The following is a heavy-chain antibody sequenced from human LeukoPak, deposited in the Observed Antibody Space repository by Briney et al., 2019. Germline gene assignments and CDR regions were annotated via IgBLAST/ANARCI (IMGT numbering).Heavy chain of an antibody. Sequence: GGSLRLSCAASGFTFSSHGMSWVRQAPGKGLEWVSTISGSGDNTYYADSVKGRFTISRDNSKNTLYLQMNSLRAEDTAVYYCAKGGYYYDSSGYYGYWGQGTLVTVSS. CDR3: AKGGYYYDSSGYYGY. CDR1: GFTFSSHG. J-gene: IGHJ4*02. V-gene: IGHV3-23*01. CDR2: ISGSGDNT. D-gene: IGHD3-22*01.